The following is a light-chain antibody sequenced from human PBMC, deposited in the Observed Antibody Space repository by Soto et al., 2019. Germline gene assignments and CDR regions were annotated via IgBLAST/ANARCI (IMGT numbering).Light chain of an antibody. CDR2: ENN. CDR1: SSNIGNNF. Sequence: QSVLTQPPSVSAAPGQTVTISCSGSSSNIGNNFVSWYQQLPGTAPKLLIYENNKRPSGIPDRFSGSKSDTSATLGITGLQTGDEADYYCGTWDSSLSAWVFGGGTKLTVL. V-gene: IGLV1-51*02. J-gene: IGLJ3*02. CDR3: GTWDSSLSAWV.